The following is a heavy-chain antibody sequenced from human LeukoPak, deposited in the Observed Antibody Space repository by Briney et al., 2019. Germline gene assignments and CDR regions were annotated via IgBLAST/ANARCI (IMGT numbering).Heavy chain of an antibody. CDR1: GGSISSYY. CDR2: IYYSGST. CDR3: ARGVAAAGPPYFDY. V-gene: IGHV4-59*01. J-gene: IGHJ4*02. D-gene: IGHD6-13*01. Sequence: SETLSLTCTVSGGSISSYYWSWIRQPPGKGREWIGYIYYSGSTNYNPSLKSRVTISVDTSKNQFSLKLSSVTAADTAVYYCARGVAAAGPPYFDYWGQGTLVTVSS.